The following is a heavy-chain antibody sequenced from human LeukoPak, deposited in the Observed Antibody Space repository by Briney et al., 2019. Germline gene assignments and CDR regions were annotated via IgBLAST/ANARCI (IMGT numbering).Heavy chain of an antibody. CDR1: GFTFSSYT. D-gene: IGHD2-15*01. CDR2: ITSSSSYI. V-gene: IGHV3-21*01. Sequence: GGSLRLSCAASGFTFSSYTMNWVRQAPGKGLEWVSSITSSSSYIYYADSVKGRFTISRDNARNSLYLQMNSLRAEDTAVYYCARDQDVYCSGGSCTAFDIWGQGTMVTVSS. J-gene: IGHJ3*02. CDR3: ARDQDVYCSGGSCTAFDI.